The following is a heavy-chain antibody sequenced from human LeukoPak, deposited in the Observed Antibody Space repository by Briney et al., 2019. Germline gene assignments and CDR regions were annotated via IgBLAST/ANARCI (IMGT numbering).Heavy chain of an antibody. CDR1: GFTFSNYG. D-gene: IGHD3-10*01. CDR2: IRYDGINK. CDR3: ARDSLKPGSPVAFDI. V-gene: IGHV3-30*02. J-gene: IGHJ3*02. Sequence: GGSLRLSCAASGFTFSNYGMHWVRQAPGKGLDWVAFIRYDGINKYYADSVKGRFTISRDNAKNSLYLQMNSLRAEDTAVYYCARDSLKPGSPVAFDIWGQGTMVTVSS.